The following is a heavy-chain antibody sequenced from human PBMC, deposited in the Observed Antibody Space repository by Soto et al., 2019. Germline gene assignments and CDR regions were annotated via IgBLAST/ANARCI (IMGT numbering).Heavy chain of an antibody. CDR1: GYTFTSYY. CDR3: AREVFWSGYYDPPSYYYYGMDV. Sequence: GASVKVSCKASGYTFTSYYMHWVRQAPGQGLEWMGIINPSGGSTSYAQKFQGRVTMTRDTSTSTVYMELSSLRSEDTAVYYCAREVFWSGYYDPPSYYYYGMDVWGQGTTVTVSS. V-gene: IGHV1-46*01. D-gene: IGHD3-3*01. CDR2: INPSGGST. J-gene: IGHJ6*02.